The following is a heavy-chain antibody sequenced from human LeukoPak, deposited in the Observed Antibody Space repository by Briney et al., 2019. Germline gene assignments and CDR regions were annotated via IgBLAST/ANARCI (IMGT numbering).Heavy chain of an antibody. CDR1: GFTFSSYS. J-gene: IGHJ6*04. V-gene: IGHV3-48*04. D-gene: IGHD1-14*01. Sequence: GGSLRLSCAASGFTFSSYSMNWFRQAPGKGLEWVSYISSSSSTIYYADSVKGRFTISRDNAKNSLYLQMNSLRAEDTAVYCCARDGPRGTTEGWGKGTTVTVSS. CDR2: ISSSSSTI. CDR3: ARDGPRGTTEG.